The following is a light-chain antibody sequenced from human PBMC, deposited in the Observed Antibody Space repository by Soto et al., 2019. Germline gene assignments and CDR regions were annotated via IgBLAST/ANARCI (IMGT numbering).Light chain of an antibody. V-gene: IGLV2-8*01. Sequence: QSALTQPPSASGSPGQSVTIACTGTSSDVGGYNFVSWYQQYPGKVPKLMVYEVNKRPSGVPDRCSGSKSGNTASLTVSGIQADDDADYYCTSYAGGNNVFGTGTKLTVL. J-gene: IGLJ1*01. CDR3: TSYAGGNNV. CDR1: SSDVGGYNF. CDR2: EVN.